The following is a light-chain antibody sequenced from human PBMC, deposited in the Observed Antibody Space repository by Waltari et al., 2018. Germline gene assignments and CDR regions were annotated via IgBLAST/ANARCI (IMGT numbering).Light chain of an antibody. Sequence: EIVLTQSPATLSLSPGERATLSCRASQSVNWYLAWYQQRPGQAPRLLIYDTSNRATGIPARFSGSGSETDFTLTISSLESDDSAVYYCQQRRNWPLTFGGGTKVEIK. V-gene: IGKV3-11*01. CDR1: QSVNWY. CDR2: DTS. J-gene: IGKJ4*01. CDR3: QQRRNWPLT.